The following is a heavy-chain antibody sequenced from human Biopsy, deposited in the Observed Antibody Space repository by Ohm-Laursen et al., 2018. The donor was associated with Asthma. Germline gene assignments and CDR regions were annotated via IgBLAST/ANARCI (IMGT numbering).Heavy chain of an antibody. CDR1: GVSISSDY. D-gene: IGHD3-22*01. V-gene: IGHV4-59*01. CDR3: ARDPLYDSSAYIGDVFDI. CDR2: IYYSGST. J-gene: IGHJ3*02. Sequence: GTLSLTCTVSGVSISSDYWSWIRQPPGKGLEWIGHIYYSGSTNYQPSLKSRVTISVDTSKNQFSLKLRSVTAADAAVYYCARDPLYDSSAYIGDVFDIWGQGTMVTVSS.